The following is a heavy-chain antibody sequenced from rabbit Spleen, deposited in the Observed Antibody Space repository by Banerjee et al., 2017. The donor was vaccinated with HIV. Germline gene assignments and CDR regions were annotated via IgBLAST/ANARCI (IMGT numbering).Heavy chain of an antibody. CDR2: VYAGSSGSP. Sequence: QQHLEESGGGLVKPEGTLTLTCTASGIDFSSSYWLFWVRQAPGKGLEWIACVYAGSSGSPYYASWAKGRFTISKTSSTTVTLQMTRLTAADTATYFCARNYVNAFDPWGPGTLVTVS. J-gene: IGHJ2*01. CDR3: ARNYVNAFDP. V-gene: IGHV1S45*01. CDR1: GIDFSSSYW. D-gene: IGHD1-1*01.